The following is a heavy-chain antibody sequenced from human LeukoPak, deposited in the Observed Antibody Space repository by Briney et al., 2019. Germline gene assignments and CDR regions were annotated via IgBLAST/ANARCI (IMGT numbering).Heavy chain of an antibody. CDR3: ARYTTTRRAFDI. CDR1: GYTFTSYG. J-gene: IGHJ3*02. CDR2: INPNSGGT. D-gene: IGHD1-1*01. Sequence: ASVKVSCKASGYTFTSYGISWVRQAPGQGLEWMGWINPNSGGTNYAQKFQGRVTMTRDTSISTAYMELSRLRSDDTAVYYCARYTTTRRAFDIWGQGTMVTVSS. V-gene: IGHV1-2*02.